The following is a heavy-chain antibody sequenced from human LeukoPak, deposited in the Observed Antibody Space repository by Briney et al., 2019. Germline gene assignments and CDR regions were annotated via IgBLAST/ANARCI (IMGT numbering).Heavy chain of an antibody. Sequence: PGGSLRLSCAASGFAVSDNYMAWVRQAPGQGLEWVSSIYSGGCTYYTESVKGRFTISRDTSKNMVYLQMNSLRAEDTAVYYCTRDQYRGAFDIWGQGTMVTVSS. J-gene: IGHJ3*02. D-gene: IGHD1-14*01. CDR1: GFAVSDNY. CDR3: TRDQYRGAFDI. CDR2: IYSGGCT. V-gene: IGHV3-53*01.